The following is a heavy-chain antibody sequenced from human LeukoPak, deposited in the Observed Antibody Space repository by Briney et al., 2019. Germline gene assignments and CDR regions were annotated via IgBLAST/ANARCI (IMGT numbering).Heavy chain of an antibody. Sequence: PGGSLRLSCAASGFTSSSYAMHWVRQAPGKGLEWVAVISYDGSNKYYADSVKGRFTISRDNSKNTLYLQMNSLRAEDTAVYYCARERLGGFDYWGQGTLVTVSS. CDR1: GFTSSSYA. CDR3: ARERLGGFDY. D-gene: IGHD3-16*01. V-gene: IGHV3-30-3*01. CDR2: ISYDGSNK. J-gene: IGHJ4*02.